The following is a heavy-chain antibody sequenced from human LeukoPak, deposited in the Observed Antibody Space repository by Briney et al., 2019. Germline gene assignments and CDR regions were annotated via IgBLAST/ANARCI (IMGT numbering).Heavy chain of an antibody. D-gene: IGHD3-3*01. V-gene: IGHV1-8*01. CDR3: VFTIFGVVNNEYFQH. J-gene: IGHJ1*01. CDR2: MNPNSGNT. Sequence: ASVKVSCKASGYTFTSYDINWVRQATGQGLEWMGWMNPNSGNTGYAQKFQGRVTMTRNTSISTAYMELSSLRSEDTAVYYCVFTIFGVVNNEYFQHWGQGTLVTVSS. CDR1: GYTFTSYD.